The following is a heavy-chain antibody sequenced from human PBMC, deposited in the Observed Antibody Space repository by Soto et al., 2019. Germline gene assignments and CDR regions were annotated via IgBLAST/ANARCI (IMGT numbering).Heavy chain of an antibody. CDR1: GPTFIAYY. J-gene: IGHJ4*02. Sequence: QLVQSGAEVKKPGASVRVSCKTSGPTFIAYYIHWVRQAPGQRLEWMGWIDPKSGGTTYEQKFLGRVTMTRDTSINPASMDLNRLTSDDTAVYYCARVSVDVPEWGQGTLITVSS. CDR2: IDPKSGGT. CDR3: ARVSVDVPE. D-gene: IGHD5-12*01. V-gene: IGHV1-2*02.